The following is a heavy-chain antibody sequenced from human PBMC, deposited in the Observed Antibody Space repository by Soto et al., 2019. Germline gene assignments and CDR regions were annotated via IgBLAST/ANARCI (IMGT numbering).Heavy chain of an antibody. CDR3: AKNGQPPYYYYGLDV. Sequence: ASVKVSCKASGYTFTRYGTSWVRQAPGQGLEWMGWISGYSGDTNYAQKFQDRVSMTIDTSTGTAYMELRSLTSDDTAIYYCAKNGQPPYYYYGLDVWGQGTKVTVSS. CDR2: ISGYSGDT. CDR1: GYTFTRYG. D-gene: IGHD2-8*01. J-gene: IGHJ6*02. V-gene: IGHV1-18*01.